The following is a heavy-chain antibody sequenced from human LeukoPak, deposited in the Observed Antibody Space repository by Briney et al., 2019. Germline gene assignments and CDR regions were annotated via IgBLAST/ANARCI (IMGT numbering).Heavy chain of an antibody. CDR1: GYTFTSYD. J-gene: IGHJ5*02. CDR2: MNPNSGNT. CDR3: ARGVVVSPQTNWFDP. D-gene: IGHD3-22*01. V-gene: IGHV1-8*01. Sequence: GASVKVSCKASGYTFTSYDINWVRQATGQGLEWMGWMNPNSGNTGYAQKFQGRVTMTRNTSISTAYMELSSLRSEDTAVYYCARGVVVSPQTNWFDPWGQGTLVTVSS.